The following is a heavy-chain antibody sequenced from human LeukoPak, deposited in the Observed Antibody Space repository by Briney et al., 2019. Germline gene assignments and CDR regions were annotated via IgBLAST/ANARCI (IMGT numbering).Heavy chain of an antibody. CDR3: ARSTYYYDSSGYYPLYYFDY. Sequence: ASVKVSCKASGYTFTSYGISWVRQAPGQGLEWMVWISAYNGNTNYAQKLQGRVTMTTDTSTSTAYMELRSLRSDDTAVYYCARSTYYYDSSGYYPLYYFDYWGRGTLVTVSS. V-gene: IGHV1-18*01. J-gene: IGHJ4*02. CDR1: GYTFTSYG. D-gene: IGHD3-22*01. CDR2: ISAYNGNT.